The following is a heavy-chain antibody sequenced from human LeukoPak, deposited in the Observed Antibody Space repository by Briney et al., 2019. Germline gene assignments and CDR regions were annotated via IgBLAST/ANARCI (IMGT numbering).Heavy chain of an antibody. CDR2: IYSDSSA. J-gene: IGHJ4*02. V-gene: IGHV3-53*01. D-gene: IGHD3-22*01. CDR3: ARAPRPFDNSDYYFDY. Sequence: GGSLRLSCAASGVTVNFNFMSWVRQAPGKGLEWVSVIYSDSSADYADSVKGRFTISRDDAQNTLYLQMNSLRAGDTAVYYCARAPRPFDNSDYYFDYWGQGSLVTVSS. CDR1: GVTVNFNF.